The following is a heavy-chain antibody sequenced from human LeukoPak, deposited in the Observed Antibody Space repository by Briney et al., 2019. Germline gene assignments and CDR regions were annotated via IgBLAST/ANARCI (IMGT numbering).Heavy chain of an antibody. CDR3: ARVAPDDYGDSYYYYYYMDV. CDR1: GYTFTSYG. CDR2: ISAYNGNT. J-gene: IGHJ6*03. Sequence: ASVKVSCKASGYTFTSYGISWVRQAPGQGLEWMGWISAYNGNTNYAQKLQGRVTMTTDTSTSTAYMELRSLRSDDTAVYYCARVAPDDYGDSYYYYYYMDVWGKGTTVTVSS. D-gene: IGHD4-17*01. V-gene: IGHV1-18*01.